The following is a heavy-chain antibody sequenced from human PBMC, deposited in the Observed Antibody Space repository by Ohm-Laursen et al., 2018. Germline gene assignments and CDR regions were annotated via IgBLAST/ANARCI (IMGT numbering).Heavy chain of an antibody. V-gene: IGHV3-9*01. CDR1: GFTFDDYA. CDR2: ISWNSGSI. CDR3: ARDRTVYGVGNGLDALDV. D-gene: IGHD3-3*01. Sequence: SLRLSCAASGFTFDDYAMHWVRQAPGKGLEWVSGISWNSGSIGYADSVKGRFTISRDTSKKTLYLQMSALSAEDTAVYYCARDRTVYGVGNGLDALDVWGQGTMVTVSS. J-gene: IGHJ3*01.